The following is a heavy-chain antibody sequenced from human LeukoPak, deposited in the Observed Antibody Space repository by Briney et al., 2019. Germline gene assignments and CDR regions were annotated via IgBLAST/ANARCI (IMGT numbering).Heavy chain of an antibody. Sequence: VSVKVSCKASGYTFTSYYMHWVRQAPGQGLEWMGLINPTGDRTSHAQQFQGRVTMTRNTPTSTVYMELSSLRSEDTAVYYCTREESSGNDGYFQHWGRGTLVTVSS. CDR1: GYTFTSYY. J-gene: IGHJ1*01. V-gene: IGHV1-46*03. CDR3: TREESSGNDGYFQH. D-gene: IGHD6-25*01. CDR2: INPTGDRT.